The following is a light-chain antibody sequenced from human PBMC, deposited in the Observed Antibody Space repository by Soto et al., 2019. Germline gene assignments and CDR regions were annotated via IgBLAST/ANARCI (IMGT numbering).Light chain of an antibody. CDR2: DAS. CDR3: QQRSNWYT. J-gene: IGKJ2*01. V-gene: IGKV3-11*01. Sequence: EIVLTQSPATLSLSPGERATLSCRASQSVSSDLAWYQHKPGQAPRLLIYDASNRATGIPARFSGSGSGTDFTLTISSLEPEDFAVYYCQQRSNWYTFGQGTKLEIK. CDR1: QSVSSD.